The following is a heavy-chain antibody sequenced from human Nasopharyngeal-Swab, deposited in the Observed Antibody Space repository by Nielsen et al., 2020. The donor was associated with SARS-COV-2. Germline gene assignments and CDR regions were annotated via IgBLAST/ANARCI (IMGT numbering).Heavy chain of an antibody. V-gene: IGHV3-53*01. CDR3: ASSTTHYYYYGMDV. Sequence: GESLKISCAASGFTVSSNYMSWVRQAPGKGLEWVSVIYSGGSTYYADSVKGRFTISKDSSKNTLYLHMNSLRAEDTAVYYCASSTTHYYYYGMDVWGQGTTVTVSS. D-gene: IGHD2-15*01. J-gene: IGHJ6*02. CDR2: IYSGGST. CDR1: GFTVSSNY.